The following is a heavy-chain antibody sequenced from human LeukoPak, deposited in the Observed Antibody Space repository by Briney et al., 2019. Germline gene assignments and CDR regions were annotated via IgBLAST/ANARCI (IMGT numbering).Heavy chain of an antibody. CDR2: IIPIFGTA. Sequence: GASAKVSCKASGYTFTSYGISWVRQAPGQGLEWMGRIIPIFGTANYAQKFQGRVTITTDESTSTAYMELSSLRSEDTAVYYCASRPPMVVTPIDWYFDLWGRGTLVTVSS. CDR1: GYTFTSYG. V-gene: IGHV1-69*05. CDR3: ASRPPMVVTPIDWYFDL. D-gene: IGHD4-23*01. J-gene: IGHJ2*01.